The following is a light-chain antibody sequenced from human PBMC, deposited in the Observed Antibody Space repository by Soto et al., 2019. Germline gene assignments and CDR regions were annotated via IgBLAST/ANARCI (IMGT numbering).Light chain of an antibody. J-gene: IGKJ1*01. CDR1: QSVSSSY. CDR3: QQYGSSPWT. CDR2: GAS. V-gene: IGKV3-20*01. Sequence: ERVLMSAAGALLKKPGERATLSCRASQSVSSSYLAWYQQKPGQAPRLLIYGASSRATGIPDRFSGSGSGTDFTLTTSRLEPEDFAVYYCQQYGSSPWTFGQGTKV.